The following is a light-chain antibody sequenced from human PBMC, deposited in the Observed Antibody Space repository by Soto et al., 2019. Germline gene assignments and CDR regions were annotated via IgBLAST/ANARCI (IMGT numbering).Light chain of an antibody. CDR2: DAS. CDR1: QSISSW. V-gene: IGKV1-5*01. Sequence: DLQMTQSPSTLSAHAGDSFTITCRASQSISSWLAWYQHKPGKAPXXLIYDASNLDSGVPSRFSGGGSGTEFSLTISNLKPDDCATYYCQQYENYWTFGQGTKVDIK. J-gene: IGKJ1*01. CDR3: QQYENYWT.